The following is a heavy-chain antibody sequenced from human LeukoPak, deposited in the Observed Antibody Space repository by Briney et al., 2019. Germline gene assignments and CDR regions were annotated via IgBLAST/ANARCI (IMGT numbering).Heavy chain of an antibody. Sequence: PSQTLSLTCTVSGGSISSGGYYWSWIRQHPGKGLEWIGYIYYSGSAYYNPSLRSRVTISVDTSKNQFSLKLTSVTAADTAVYYCARDNLDAGSSTSDWGQGTLVTVSS. CDR2: IYYSGSA. V-gene: IGHV4-31*03. D-gene: IGHD2-2*01. J-gene: IGHJ4*02. CDR3: ARDNLDAGSSTSD. CDR1: GGSISSGGYY.